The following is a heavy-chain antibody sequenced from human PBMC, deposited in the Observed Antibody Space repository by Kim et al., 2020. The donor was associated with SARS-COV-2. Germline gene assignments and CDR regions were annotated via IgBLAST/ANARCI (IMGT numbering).Heavy chain of an antibody. Sequence: GGSLRLSCAVSRFTFDDYGMYWVRQVPGKGLEWVSLIRGDGVTTYYGDSVKGRFTISRDISKNSLYLQMNSLRTDDSALYYCAKGNWHFVAYWGQGTLVTVSS. CDR3: AKGNWHFVAY. CDR2: IRGDGVTT. J-gene: IGHJ4*02. V-gene: IGHV3-43*02. D-gene: IGHD1-7*01. CDR1: RFTFDDYG.